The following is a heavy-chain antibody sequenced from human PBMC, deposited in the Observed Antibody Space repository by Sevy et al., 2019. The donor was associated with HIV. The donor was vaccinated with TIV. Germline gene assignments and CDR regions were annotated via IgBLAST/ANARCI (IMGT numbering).Heavy chain of an antibody. Sequence: GGSLRLSCAASGFAFSTYGLYWVRQAPGKGLEWVAVIWFDGSEKYYADSVKGRFTISRDNSKNTLYLQMNSLTAADTAVYYGARGQGEDYNYGLDVWGQGTTVTVSS. CDR1: GFAFSTYG. J-gene: IGHJ6*02. D-gene: IGHD1-26*01. CDR3: ARGQGEDYNYGLDV. CDR2: IWFDGSEK. V-gene: IGHV3-33*01.